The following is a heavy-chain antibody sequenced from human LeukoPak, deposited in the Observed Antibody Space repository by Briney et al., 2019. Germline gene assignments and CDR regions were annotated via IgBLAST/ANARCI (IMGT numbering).Heavy chain of an antibody. D-gene: IGHD6-13*01. V-gene: IGHV3-30*18. J-gene: IGHJ4*02. CDR3: AKGGEVSSWYKRLKLYFDY. CDR1: GITFSSYG. CDR2: ISYDGSNK. Sequence: GRSLRLSCGASGITFSSYGMHWVRQAPGKGLEWVASISYDGSNKYYADSVKGRFTISRDNSKNTVFLQMNSLRAEDTAVYYCAKGGEVSSWYKRLKLYFDYWGQGTLVTVSS.